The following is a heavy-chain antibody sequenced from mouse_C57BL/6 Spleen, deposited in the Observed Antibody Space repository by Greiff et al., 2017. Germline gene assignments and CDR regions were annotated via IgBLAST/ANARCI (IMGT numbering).Heavy chain of an antibody. Sequence: VKLVEPGPELVKPGASVKLSCKASGYTFTSYDINWVKQRPGQGLEWIGWIYPRDGSTKYNEKFKGKATLTVDTSSSTAYMELHSLTSEDSAVYFCARWGTGGYWGQGTTLTVSS. CDR2: IYPRDGST. V-gene: IGHV1-85*01. D-gene: IGHD3-3*01. CDR1: GYTFTSYD. J-gene: IGHJ2*01. CDR3: ARWGTGGY.